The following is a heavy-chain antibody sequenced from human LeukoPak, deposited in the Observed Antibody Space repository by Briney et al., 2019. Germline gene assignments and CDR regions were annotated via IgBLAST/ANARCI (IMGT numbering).Heavy chain of an antibody. CDR3: ARDLTRSASTGSGMDV. Sequence: KPSETLSLTCTVSGGSISSGSYYWSWIRQPAGKGLEWIGRIYTSGSTNYNPSLKSRVTISVDTSKNQFSLKLSSVTAADTAVYYCARDLTRSASTGSGMDVWGQGTTVTVSS. J-gene: IGHJ6*02. CDR2: IYTSGST. D-gene: IGHD6-13*01. CDR1: GGSISSGSYY. V-gene: IGHV4-61*02.